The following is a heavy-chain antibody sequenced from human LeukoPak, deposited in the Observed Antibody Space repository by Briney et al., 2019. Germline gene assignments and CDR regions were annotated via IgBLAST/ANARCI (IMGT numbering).Heavy chain of an antibody. J-gene: IGHJ4*02. V-gene: IGHV4-59*01. CDR2: IYYSGST. CDR1: GGSISSYY. Sequence: SETLSLTCTVSGGSISSYYWSWIRQPPGKGLEWIGYIYYSGSTNYNPSLKSRVTISVDTSKYQFSLKLSSVTAADTAVYYCARGGVYCSSTSCYVREFDYWGQGTLVTVSS. CDR3: ARGGVYCSSTSCYVREFDY. D-gene: IGHD2-2*01.